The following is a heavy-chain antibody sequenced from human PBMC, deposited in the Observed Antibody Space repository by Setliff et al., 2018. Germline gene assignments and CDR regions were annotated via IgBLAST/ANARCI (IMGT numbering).Heavy chain of an antibody. CDR2: VYYRGST. V-gene: IGHV4-38-2*01. D-gene: IGHD7-27*01. Sequence: SETLSLTCAVSGYSISSGYNWGWIRQPPGKGLEWIASVYYRGSTSYNSSLKSRVSISVDTSKNQFSLNLNSVTAADTAVYYCATLTGDRGVDYWGQGRLVTVSS. J-gene: IGHJ4*02. CDR1: GYSISSGYN. CDR3: ATLTGDRGVDY.